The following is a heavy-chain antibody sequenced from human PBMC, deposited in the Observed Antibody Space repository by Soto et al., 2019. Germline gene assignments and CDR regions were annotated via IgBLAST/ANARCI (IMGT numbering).Heavy chain of an antibody. CDR2: MNPNSGNT. V-gene: IGHV1-8*01. CDR1: GYTFTSYD. D-gene: IGHD1-7*01. Sequence: QVQLVQSGAEVKKPGASVKVSCKASGYTFTSYDINWVRQATGHGLEWMGWMNPNSGNTVYAQKFQGRVTMTRDTSISTAYMELSSLRSEDTAVYYCARERTGTTSNWFDPWGQGPLVTVSS. J-gene: IGHJ5*02. CDR3: ARERTGTTSNWFDP.